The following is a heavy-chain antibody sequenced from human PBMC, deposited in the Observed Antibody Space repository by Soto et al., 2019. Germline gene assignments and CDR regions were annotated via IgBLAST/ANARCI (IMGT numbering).Heavy chain of an antibody. V-gene: IGHV3-9*01. CDR2: ISWNSGSI. CDR3: AKDIERGSGGWFLYFDY. D-gene: IGHD6-19*01. Sequence: GGSLRLSCAASGFTFDDYAMHWVRQAPGKGLEWVSGISWNSGSIGYADSVKGRFTISRDNAKNSLYLQMNSLRAEDTALYYCAKDIERGSGGWFLYFDYWGQGTLVTVSS. J-gene: IGHJ4*02. CDR1: GFTFDDYA.